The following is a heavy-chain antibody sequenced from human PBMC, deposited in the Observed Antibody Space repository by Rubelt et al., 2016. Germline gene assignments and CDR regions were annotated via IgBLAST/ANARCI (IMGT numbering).Heavy chain of an antibody. D-gene: IGHD2/OR15-2a*01. J-gene: IGHJ4*02. V-gene: IGHV3-33*01. CDR3: VRVPSTTSLSGFDF. CDR2: VRFDGTRT. Sequence: QAPGKGLGWVAVVRFDGTRTYYADSVRGRFTMSRDKAKDSLYLQMNSLRDEDTAVYYCVRVPSTTSLSGFDFWGQGTLVTVSS.